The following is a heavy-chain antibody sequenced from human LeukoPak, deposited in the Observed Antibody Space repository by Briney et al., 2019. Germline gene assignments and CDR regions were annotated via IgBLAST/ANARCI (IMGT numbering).Heavy chain of an antibody. J-gene: IGHJ4*02. CDR3: AREYGSPTSCYGPGY. CDR2: ISTYNGNT. V-gene: IGHV1-18*01. D-gene: IGHD2-2*01. Sequence: ASVKVSCKASGYTFTSYGISWVRQAPGQGLEWMGWISTYNGNTKYAQKLQGRVIMTTDTSTGTPYMELRSLRSDDTAVYYCAREYGSPTSCYGPGYWGQGTLVTVSP. CDR1: GYTFTSYG.